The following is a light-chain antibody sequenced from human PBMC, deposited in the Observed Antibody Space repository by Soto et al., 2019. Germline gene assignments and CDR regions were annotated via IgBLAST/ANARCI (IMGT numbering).Light chain of an antibody. V-gene: IGLV2-14*01. CDR3: SSYTSSSTRV. CDR2: EVS. CDR1: SSDVGGYNY. J-gene: IGLJ3*02. Sequence: QSALTQPASVSGSPGQSITISCTGTSSDVGGYNYVSWYQQHPGKAPKLMIYEVSNRPSGVSNRFSGSKSGNMASLTISGLQAEDEADYYCSSYTSSSTRVFGVGTKLTVL.